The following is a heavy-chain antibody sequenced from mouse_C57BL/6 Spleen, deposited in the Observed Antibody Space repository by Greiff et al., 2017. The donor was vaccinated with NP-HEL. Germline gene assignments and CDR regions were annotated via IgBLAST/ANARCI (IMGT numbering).Heavy chain of an antibody. CDR2: INPGSGGT. D-gene: IGHD2-4*01. J-gene: IGHJ4*01. CDR1: GYAFTNYL. Sequence: VQLQQSGAELVRPGTSVKVSCKASGYAFTNYLIEWVKQRPGQGLEWIGVINPGSGGTNYNEKFKGKATLTADKSSSTAYMQLSSLTSEDSAVYFCARRGDYLYYAMDYWGQGTSVTVSS. CDR3: ARRGDYLYYAMDY. V-gene: IGHV1-54*01.